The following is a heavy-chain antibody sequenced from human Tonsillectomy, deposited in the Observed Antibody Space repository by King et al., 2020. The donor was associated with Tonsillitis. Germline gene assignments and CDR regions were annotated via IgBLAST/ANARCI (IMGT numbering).Heavy chain of an antibody. Sequence: VQLQQWGAGLLKPSETLSLTCAVYVGSFSNYYCSWIRQPPGKGLDWIGEINHSGSTNYNPSLKSRVTISVDTSKNQFSLELSSVTAADTAVYYCARQYCTDTSCSFDYWGQGTLVTVSS. J-gene: IGHJ4*02. D-gene: IGHD2-2*01. CDR2: INHSGST. CDR3: ARQYCTDTSCSFDY. V-gene: IGHV4-34*01. CDR1: VGSFSNYY.